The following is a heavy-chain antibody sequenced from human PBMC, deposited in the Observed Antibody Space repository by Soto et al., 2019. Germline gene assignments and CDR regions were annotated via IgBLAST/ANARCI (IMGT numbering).Heavy chain of an antibody. V-gene: IGHV3-23*01. D-gene: IGHD1-26*01. J-gene: IGHJ4*02. Sequence: PGGSLRLSCAASGFTFSSYATSWVRQAPWKGLEWISSISDTGGNTYYADSMKGRFSISRDNSKNTLYLQMNSLRAEDTAVYYCAKAGPNSHGRNYFGHWGQGTLVTVSS. CDR1: GFTFSSYA. CDR2: ISDTGGNT. CDR3: AKAGPNSHGRNYFGH.